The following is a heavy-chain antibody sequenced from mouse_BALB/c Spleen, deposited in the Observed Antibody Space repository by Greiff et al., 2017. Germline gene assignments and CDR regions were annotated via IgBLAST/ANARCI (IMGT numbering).Heavy chain of an antibody. CDR2: ISSGGSYT. CDR1: GFTFSSYG. J-gene: IGHJ4*01. V-gene: IGHV5-6*01. D-gene: IGHD1-1*01. CDR3: ARGYGPYYAMDY. Sequence: EVQGVESGGDLVKPGGSLKLSCAASGFTFSSYGMSWVRQTPDKRLEWVATISSGGSYTYYPDSVKGRFTISRDNAKNTLYLQMSSLKSEDTAMYYCARGYGPYYAMDYWGQGTSVTVSS.